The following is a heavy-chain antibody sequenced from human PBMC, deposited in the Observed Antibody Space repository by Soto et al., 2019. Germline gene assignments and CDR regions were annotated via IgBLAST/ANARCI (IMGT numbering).Heavy chain of an antibody. CDR3: ARHQGDDYYYYYYGMDV. D-gene: IGHD3-16*01. CDR1: GGSFSGYY. V-gene: IGHV4-34*01. CDR2: INHSGST. Sequence: SETLSLTCAVYGGSFSGYYWSWIRQPPGKGLEWIGEINHSGSTNYNPSLKSRVTISVDTSKNQFSLKLSSVTAADTAVYYCARHQGDDYYYYYYGMDVWGQGTTVTVYS. J-gene: IGHJ6*02.